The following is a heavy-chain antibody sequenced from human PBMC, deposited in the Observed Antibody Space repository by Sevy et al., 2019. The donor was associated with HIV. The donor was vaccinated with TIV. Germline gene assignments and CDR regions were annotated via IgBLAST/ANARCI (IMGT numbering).Heavy chain of an antibody. CDR1: GFAFSGYT. Sequence: GGSLRLSCAASGFAFSGYTVHWVRQAPDKGLEWVALISYDESIEYYADSVRGRFTISRDTSESTLYLQMSSLRAEDTAVYYCAREGNYGDSGDAFDIWGQGTLVTVSS. CDR3: AREGNYGDSGDAFDI. J-gene: IGHJ3*02. D-gene: IGHD4-17*01. CDR2: ISYDESIE. V-gene: IGHV3-30*14.